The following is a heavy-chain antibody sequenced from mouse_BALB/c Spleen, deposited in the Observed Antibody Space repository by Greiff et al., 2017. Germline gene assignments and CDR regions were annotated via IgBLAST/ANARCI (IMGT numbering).Heavy chain of an antibody. Sequence: QVQLQQSGAELVRPGTSVKISCKASGYTFTNYWLGWVKQRPGHGLEWIGDIYPGGGYPNYNEKFKGKATLTADTSSSTAYMQLSSLTSEDSDVYFCARKEDYYGSWFAYWGQGTLVTVSA. V-gene: IGHV1-63*02. J-gene: IGHJ3*01. CDR1: GYTFTNYW. D-gene: IGHD1-2*01. CDR2: IYPGGGYP. CDR3: ARKEDYYGSWFAY.